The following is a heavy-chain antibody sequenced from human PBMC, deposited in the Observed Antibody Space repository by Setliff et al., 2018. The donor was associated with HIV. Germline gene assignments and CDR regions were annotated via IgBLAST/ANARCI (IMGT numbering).Heavy chain of an antibody. CDR1: GGSISNGGYY. V-gene: IGHV4-31*03. Sequence: PSETLSLTCHVSGGSISNGGYYWSWIRQHPGTGLEWIAYIYFSGSTYYNPSLKSRVTVSLDMSKNQFSLRLSSVTAADTAVYYCAALTTGYYFDYWGQGTLVTV. J-gene: IGHJ4*01. CDR2: IYFSGST. CDR3: AALTTGYYFDY. D-gene: IGHD4-17*01.